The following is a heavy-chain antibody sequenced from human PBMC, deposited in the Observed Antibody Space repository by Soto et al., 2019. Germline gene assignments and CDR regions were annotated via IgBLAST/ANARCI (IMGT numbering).Heavy chain of an antibody. D-gene: IGHD3-10*02. CDR3: ARGIITVIGGEIHYYLGMDV. J-gene: IGHJ6*02. Sequence: SETLSLTCAVNGGSFREYYWSWIRQPPGKGLEWIGEINQSGTTHYNPSLKRRVNISIDTSKNQFSLNLTSVTAADTATYFCARGIITVIGGEIHYYLGMDVCGQGTTVT. V-gene: IGHV4-34*01. CDR2: INQSGTT. CDR1: GGSFREYY.